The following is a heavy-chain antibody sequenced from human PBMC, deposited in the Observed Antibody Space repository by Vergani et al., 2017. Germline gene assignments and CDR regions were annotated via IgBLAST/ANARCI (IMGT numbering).Heavy chain of an antibody. D-gene: IGHD6-19*01. V-gene: IGHV4-39*01. Sequence: QLQESGPGLVKASQTLSLTCTVSGVSIGSNSYYWGWIRQPPGKGLEWIGTIYYTGTTYYNEAHKSRLTISVDTSKNQFSLNLTSVTAADTAVYYCTRHGRSGWAGYFQHWGQGTLVTASS. J-gene: IGHJ1*01. CDR3: TRHGRSGWAGYFQH. CDR1: GVSIGSNSYY. CDR2: IYYTGTT.